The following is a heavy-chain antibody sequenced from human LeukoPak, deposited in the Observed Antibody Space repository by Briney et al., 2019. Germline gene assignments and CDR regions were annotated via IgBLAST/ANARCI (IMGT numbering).Heavy chain of an antibody. J-gene: IGHJ5*02. Sequence: SETLSLTCTVSGGSINSYFWSWIRQPAGRGLEYIGRIYSSGSTNYNPSLKSRVTMSVDTSKNQFSLKLTSVTAADTAVYYCARGYGTTADVIHLWGRGTLVTVSS. D-gene: IGHD1-7*01. V-gene: IGHV4-4*07. CDR1: GGSINSYF. CDR2: IYSSGST. CDR3: ARGYGTTADVIHL.